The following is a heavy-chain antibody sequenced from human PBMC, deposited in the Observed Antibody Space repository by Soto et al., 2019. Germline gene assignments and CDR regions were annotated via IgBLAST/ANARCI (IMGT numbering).Heavy chain of an antibody. CDR2: IYYTGGT. V-gene: IGHV4-61*08. CDR1: GGSVSSDDYY. Sequence: QVQLQESGPGLLKPSETLSLTCTVSGGSVSSDDYYWSWIRQPPGKGLEWTGFIYYTGGTNYNPSPESRVNISLDTSRNQFSQKLSSVTAAYTSVYYCARPVGPRLTAFFDHWGQGTLVTVSS. J-gene: IGHJ4*02. CDR3: ARPVGPRLTAFFDH. D-gene: IGHD2-15*01.